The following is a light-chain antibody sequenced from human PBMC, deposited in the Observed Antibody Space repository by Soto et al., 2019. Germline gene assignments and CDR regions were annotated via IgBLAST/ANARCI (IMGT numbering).Light chain of an antibody. Sequence: EIVLTQSPGTLSLSPGERATLSCRASQSVKNNYLAWYQHKPGQAPRFLMYDASSRATGIPDRFTGSGSGTDFTLTISRLEPEDFAVYYCQQYSTTPLTFGGGTKVDIK. CDR2: DAS. J-gene: IGKJ4*01. CDR3: QQYSTTPLT. V-gene: IGKV3-20*01. CDR1: QSVKNNY.